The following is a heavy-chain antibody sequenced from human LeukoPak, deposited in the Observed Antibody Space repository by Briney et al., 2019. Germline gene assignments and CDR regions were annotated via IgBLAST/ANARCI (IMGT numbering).Heavy chain of an antibody. CDR3: AREGITAAADY. Sequence: GGSLRLSCAASGFTFSSYWMSWVRQAPGKGLEWVANIKQDGSEKYYVDSVKGRFTISRDNAKNSLYLQLNSLRAEDTAVYYCAREGITAAADYWGQGTLVTVSS. V-gene: IGHV3-7*01. J-gene: IGHJ4*02. CDR2: IKQDGSEK. D-gene: IGHD6-13*01. CDR1: GFTFSSYW.